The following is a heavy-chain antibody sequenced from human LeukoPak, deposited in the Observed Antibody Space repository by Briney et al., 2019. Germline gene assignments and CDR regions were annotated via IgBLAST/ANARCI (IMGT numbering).Heavy chain of an antibody. Sequence: GGSLRLSCAASGFTFSSYGMHWVRQAPGKGLEWVAFIRYDGSNKYYADSVKGRFIISRDNSKNTLYLQMNSLRAEDTAVYYCAKIIAAAGHYYYYDMDVWAKGTTVTVSS. CDR2: IRYDGSNK. V-gene: IGHV3-30*02. CDR1: GFTFSSYG. CDR3: AKIIAAAGHYYYYDMDV. J-gene: IGHJ6*03. D-gene: IGHD6-13*01.